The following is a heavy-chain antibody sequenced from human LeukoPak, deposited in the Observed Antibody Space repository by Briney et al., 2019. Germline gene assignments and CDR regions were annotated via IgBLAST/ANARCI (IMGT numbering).Heavy chain of an antibody. Sequence: SETLSLTCSVSGGSISRYYWSRIRQPPGKGLEWIGYVYDNGYTDYNPSLKSRAAISVDTSKNQFSLKLNSVTAADTGIYYCARHSRSGYIGYENAFDIWGQGTMVTVSS. D-gene: IGHD5-12*01. CDR3: ARHSRSGYIGYENAFDI. CDR2: VYDNGYT. V-gene: IGHV4-59*08. CDR1: GGSISRYY. J-gene: IGHJ3*02.